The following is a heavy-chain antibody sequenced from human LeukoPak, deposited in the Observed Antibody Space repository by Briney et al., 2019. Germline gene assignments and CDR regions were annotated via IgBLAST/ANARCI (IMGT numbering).Heavy chain of an antibody. CDR3: AKDFGSSEGFDP. V-gene: IGHV3-23*01. D-gene: IGHD1-14*01. CDR2: ISGSGGST. J-gene: IGHJ5*02. Sequence: PGGSLRLSCAASGFTFSSFAMSWVRQAPGKGLEWVSAISGSGGSTYYADSVKGRFTISRDNSKNTLYLQMNSLRAEDTAVYYCAKDFGSSEGFDPWGQGTLVTVSS. CDR1: GFTFSSFA.